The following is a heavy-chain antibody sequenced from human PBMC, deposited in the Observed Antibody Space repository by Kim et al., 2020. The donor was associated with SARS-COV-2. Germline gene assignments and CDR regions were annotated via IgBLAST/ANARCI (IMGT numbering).Heavy chain of an antibody. CDR1: GGSISSGGYY. CDR3: ARDPGGVAPYSANYYGMDV. D-gene: IGHD3-16*01. V-gene: IGHV4-31*03. Sequence: SETLSLTCTVSGGSISSGGYYWSWTRQHPGKGLEWIGYIYYSGSTYYNPSLKSRVTISVDTSKNQFSLKLSSVTAADTAVYYCARDPGGVAPYSANYYGMDVWGQGTTVTVSS. J-gene: IGHJ6*02. CDR2: IYYSGST.